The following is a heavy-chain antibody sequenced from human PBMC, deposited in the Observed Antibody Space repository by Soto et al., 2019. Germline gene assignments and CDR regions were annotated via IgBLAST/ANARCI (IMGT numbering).Heavy chain of an antibody. CDR1: GFTFSSYA. Sequence: EVQLLESGGGLVQPGGSLRLSCAASGFTFSSYAMSWVRQAPGKGLEWVSAISGSGGSTYYADSVKGRFTIPRDKSKNTLYLQMNSLRAEDTAVYYCAKITVGAGAGNDDWGQGTLVTVSS. V-gene: IGHV3-23*01. CDR3: AKITVGAGAGNDD. J-gene: IGHJ4*02. CDR2: ISGSGGST. D-gene: IGHD6-13*01.